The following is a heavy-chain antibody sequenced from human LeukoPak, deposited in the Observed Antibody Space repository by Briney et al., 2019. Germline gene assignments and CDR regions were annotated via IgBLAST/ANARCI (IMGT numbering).Heavy chain of an antibody. Sequence: PGGSLRLSCAASGFTFSSYSMNWVRQAPGKGLEWVSSISSSSSYIYYADSVKGRFTISRDNAKNSLYLQMNSLRAEDTAVYYCAREVGVGFGLGFDPWGQGSLVTVSS. J-gene: IGHJ5*02. V-gene: IGHV3-21*04. D-gene: IGHD3-16*01. CDR2: ISSSSSYI. CDR3: AREVGVGFGLGFDP. CDR1: GFTFSSYS.